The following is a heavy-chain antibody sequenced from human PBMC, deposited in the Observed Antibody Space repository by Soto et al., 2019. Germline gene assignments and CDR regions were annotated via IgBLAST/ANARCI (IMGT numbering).Heavy chain of an antibody. J-gene: IGHJ4*02. CDR3: ARVGGDYTSDY. V-gene: IGHV1-69*02. CDR2: IIPILGIA. CDR1: GGTFSSYT. D-gene: IGHD4-17*01. Sequence: GASVKVSCKASGGTFSSYTISWVRRAPGQGLEWMGRIIPILGIANYAQKFQGRVTITADKSTSTAYMELSSLRSEDTAVYYCARVGGDYTSDYWGQGTLVTVSS.